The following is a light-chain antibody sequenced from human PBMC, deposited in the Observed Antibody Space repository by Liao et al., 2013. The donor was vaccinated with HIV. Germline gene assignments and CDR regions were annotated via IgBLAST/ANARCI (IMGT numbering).Light chain of an antibody. J-gene: IGLJ2*01. CDR3: QTWDSSNMI. V-gene: IGLV3-1*01. Sequence: SYELTQPPSVSVSPGQTASVTCSGDQLGNKNVCWYQQKPGQSPVLVIYEDDKRPSGIPERFSGSNSGSTATLTISGALAMDEADYYCQTWDSSNMIFGGGTKLTVL. CDR1: QLGNKN. CDR2: EDD.